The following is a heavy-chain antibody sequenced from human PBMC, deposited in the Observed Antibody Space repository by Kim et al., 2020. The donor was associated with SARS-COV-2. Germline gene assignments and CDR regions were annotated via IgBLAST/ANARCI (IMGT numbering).Heavy chain of an antibody. CDR2: ISYDGSNK. Sequence: GGSLRLSCAASGFTFSSYAMHWVRHAPGKGLEWVAVISYDGSNKYYADSVKGRFTISRDNSKNTLYLQMNSLRAEDTAVYYCAREGQLGGLNYFDYWGQGTLVTVSS. CDR3: AREGQLGGLNYFDY. CDR1: GFTFSSYA. V-gene: IGHV3-30-3*01. D-gene: IGHD6-6*01. J-gene: IGHJ4*02.